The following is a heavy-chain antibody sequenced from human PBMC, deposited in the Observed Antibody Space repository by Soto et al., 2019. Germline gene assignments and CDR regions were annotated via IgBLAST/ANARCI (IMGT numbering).Heavy chain of an antibody. CDR1: GGTFSSYA. V-gene: IGHV1-69*01. J-gene: IGHJ4*02. Sequence: QVQLVQSGAEVKKPGSSVKVSCKASGGTFSSYAISWVRQAPGQGLEWMGGIIPIFGTANYAQKFQGRVTITADESTSPAYMELSSLRSEDTAVYYCASGGSKYSSRPTVYFDYWGQGTLVTVSS. CDR2: IIPIFGTA. CDR3: ASGGSKYSSRPTVYFDY. D-gene: IGHD6-6*01.